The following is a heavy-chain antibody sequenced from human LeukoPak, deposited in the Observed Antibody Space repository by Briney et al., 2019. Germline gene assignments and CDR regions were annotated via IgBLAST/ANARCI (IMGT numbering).Heavy chain of an antibody. CDR1: GGSISSGGYY. V-gene: IGHV4-31*03. D-gene: IGHD6-13*01. Sequence: SETLSLTCTVSGGSISSGGYYWSWIRQHPGKGLEWIGYIYYSGSTYYNPSLKSRVTISVDTSKNQFSLKLSSVTAADTAVYYCAREEGGAAGKGFDYWGRGTPVTVSS. CDR2: IYYSGST. CDR3: AREEGGAAGKGFDY. J-gene: IGHJ4*02.